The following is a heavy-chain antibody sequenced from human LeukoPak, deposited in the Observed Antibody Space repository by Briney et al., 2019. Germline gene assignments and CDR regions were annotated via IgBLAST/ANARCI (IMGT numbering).Heavy chain of an antibody. CDR3: ARSGGPWFGELLGFDY. D-gene: IGHD3-10*01. Sequence: PGGSLRLSCAASGFTFSSYAMHWVRQAPGKGLEWVAVISYDGSNKYYADSVKGRFTISRDNSKNTLYLQMNSLRAEDTAVYYCARSGGPWFGELLGFDYWGQGTLVTVSS. J-gene: IGHJ4*02. CDR1: GFTFSSYA. CDR2: ISYDGSNK. V-gene: IGHV3-30*04.